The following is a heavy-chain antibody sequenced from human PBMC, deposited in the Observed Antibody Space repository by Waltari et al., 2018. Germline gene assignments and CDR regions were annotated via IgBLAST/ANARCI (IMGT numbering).Heavy chain of an antibody. CDR2: IYYSGST. CDR3: ARARDDGDYVANFDY. CDR1: GGSISSGGYY. J-gene: IGHJ4*02. V-gene: IGHV4-31*03. Sequence: QVQLQESGPGLVKPSQTLSLTCTVSGGSISSGGYYWSWIRQHPGKGLEWIGYIYYSGSTYDNPSLKGRVTISVETSKNQFSLKRSSVTAADTAVYYCARARDDGDYVANFDYWGQGTLVTVSS. D-gene: IGHD4-17*01.